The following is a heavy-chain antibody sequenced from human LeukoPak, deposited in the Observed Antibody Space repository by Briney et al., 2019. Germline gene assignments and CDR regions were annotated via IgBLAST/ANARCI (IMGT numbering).Heavy chain of an antibody. D-gene: IGHD6-13*01. Sequence: SETLSLTCTVSGGSISSYYWTWIRQSAGKGLEWIGRINTSGSTNYNPSLRSRVTMSVNTSKNQFSLNLTSVTAADTAVYYCARYSSSWLFDYWGQGTLVTVSS. CDR2: INTSGST. J-gene: IGHJ4*02. V-gene: IGHV4-4*07. CDR1: GGSISSYY. CDR3: ARYSSSWLFDY.